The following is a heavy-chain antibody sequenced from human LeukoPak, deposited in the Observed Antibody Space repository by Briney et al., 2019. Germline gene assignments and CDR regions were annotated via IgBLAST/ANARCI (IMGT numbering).Heavy chain of an antibody. J-gene: IGHJ4*02. CDR1: GGSISSSSYY. Sequence: PSETLSLTCTVSGGSISSSSYYWGWIRQPPGKGLEWIGSIYYSGSTYYNPSLKSRVTISVDTSKNQFSLKLSSVTAADTAVYYCASLFDDSSSDYWGQGTLVTVSS. CDR2: IYYSGST. D-gene: IGHD6-6*01. CDR3: ASLFDDSSSDY. V-gene: IGHV4-39*01.